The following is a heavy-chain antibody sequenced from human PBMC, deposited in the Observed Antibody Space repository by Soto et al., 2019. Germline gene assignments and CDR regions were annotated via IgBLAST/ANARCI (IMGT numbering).Heavy chain of an antibody. J-gene: IGHJ4*02. D-gene: IGHD1-26*01. CDR3: ARGGWGLPDY. Sequence: EVQLVESGGGLVQPGGSLRLSCAASGFTFSTYWMTWVRQAPGKGLEWVANIIQDGSDKYYVDSVKGRFTISRDNTKNYRYLQMNSLGVEDTAVYYCARGGWGLPDYWGQGTLVIVSS. CDR2: IIQDGSDK. CDR1: GFTFSTYW. V-gene: IGHV3-7*04.